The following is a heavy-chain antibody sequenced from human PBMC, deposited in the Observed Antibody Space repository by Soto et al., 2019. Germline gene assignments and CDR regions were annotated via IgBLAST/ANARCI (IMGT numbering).Heavy chain of an antibody. Sequence: EVQLVESGGGLVKPGGSLRLSCTASGFTFTNAWMSWVHQAPGKGLEWVGRIKSETDGATTDYAAPVKGRFTISRADSTNTLYLHMNSLKTEDTAVYYCTRTILQWFGESDWGQGTLVTVSS. J-gene: IGHJ4*02. CDR3: TRTILQWFGESD. D-gene: IGHD3-10*01. V-gene: IGHV3-15*01. CDR1: GFTFTNAW. CDR2: IKSETDGATT.